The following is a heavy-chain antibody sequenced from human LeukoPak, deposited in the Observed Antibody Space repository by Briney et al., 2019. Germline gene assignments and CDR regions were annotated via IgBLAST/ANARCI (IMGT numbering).Heavy chain of an antibody. Sequence: ASVKVSCKASGYTFTSYYMHWVRQAPGQGLEWMGIINPSGGSTSYAQKFQGRVTMTRDMSTSTVYMELSSLRSEDTAVYYCAREEADCGTFDPWGQGTLVTVSS. D-gene: IGHD1-14*01. CDR3: AREEADCGTFDP. CDR1: GYTFTSYY. CDR2: INPSGGST. J-gene: IGHJ5*02. V-gene: IGHV1-46*01.